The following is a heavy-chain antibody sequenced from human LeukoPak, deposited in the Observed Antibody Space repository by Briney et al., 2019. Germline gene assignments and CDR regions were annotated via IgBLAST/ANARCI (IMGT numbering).Heavy chain of an antibody. V-gene: IGHV3-48*03. D-gene: IGHD5-18*01. J-gene: IGHJ4*02. CDR1: GFTFSSYE. Sequence: PGGSLRLSCAASGFTFSSYEMNWVRQAPGKGLEWVSYISSSGSTIYYADSVKGRFTISRDNAKSSLYLQMNSLRAEDTAVYYCARGGSGYSYGYDYWGQGTLVTVSS. CDR3: ARGGSGYSYGYDY. CDR2: ISSSGSTI.